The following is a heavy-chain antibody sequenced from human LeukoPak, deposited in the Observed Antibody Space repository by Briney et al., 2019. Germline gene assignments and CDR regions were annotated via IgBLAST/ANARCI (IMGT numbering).Heavy chain of an antibody. Sequence: GGSLRLSCAASGFTFSSYAMHWVRQAPGKGLEWVAVISYDGSNKYYADSVKGRFTISRDNSKNTLYLQMNSLRAEDTAVYYCAKWEGSSGCAFDYWGQGTLVTVSS. D-gene: IGHD3-22*01. CDR3: AKWEGSSGCAFDY. J-gene: IGHJ4*02. V-gene: IGHV3-30-3*02. CDR1: GFTFSSYA. CDR2: ISYDGSNK.